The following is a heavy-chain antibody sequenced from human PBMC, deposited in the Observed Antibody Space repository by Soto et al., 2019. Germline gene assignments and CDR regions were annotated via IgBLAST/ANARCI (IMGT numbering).Heavy chain of an antibody. CDR2: FSRSVST. J-gene: IGHJ6*02. CDR1: GGSILSGDFY. V-gene: IGHV4-30-4*02. D-gene: IGHD3-22*01. CDR3: ARLGDTLTYYYDPDMDV. Sequence: SDTLSLTFTVSGGSILSGDFYWTSSRQAPGKGLEWIGYFSRSVSTTYSPSLKSRLTISMETSKNQFSLKLSSVTVADTAVYYCARLGDTLTYYYDPDMDVWGQGTAVTVSS.